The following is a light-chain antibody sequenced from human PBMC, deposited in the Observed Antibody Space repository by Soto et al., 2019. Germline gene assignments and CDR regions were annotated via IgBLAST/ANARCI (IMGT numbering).Light chain of an antibody. CDR3: MQATQFPYT. Sequence: DIVVTQTPLSSPVTLGQPASISCRSSESLVHSDGTPYLSWCHQRPGHPPRLLIYHISNRFSGVSDRFNCNGAGTDFTLKISRVKDEDVGVYYCMQATQFPYTFGQGTKLEIK. J-gene: IGKJ2*01. CDR1: ESLVHSDGTPY. CDR2: HIS. V-gene: IGKV2-24*01.